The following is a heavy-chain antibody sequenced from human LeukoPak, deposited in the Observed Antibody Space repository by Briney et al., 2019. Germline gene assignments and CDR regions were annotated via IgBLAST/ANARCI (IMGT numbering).Heavy chain of an antibody. CDR1: GFTFTSSA. J-gene: IGHJ5*01. V-gene: IGHV1-58*02. CDR3: AAAFIPSSSWYDS. CDR2: IVVGSGNT. D-gene: IGHD6-13*01. Sequence: GASVKVSCKASGFTFTSSAMQWVRQARGQRLAWIGGIVVGSGNTNYAQQCQERVTITRDMSTSTAYMELRSLRSEDTAVYYCAAAFIPSSSWYDSWGQGSLVTVSS.